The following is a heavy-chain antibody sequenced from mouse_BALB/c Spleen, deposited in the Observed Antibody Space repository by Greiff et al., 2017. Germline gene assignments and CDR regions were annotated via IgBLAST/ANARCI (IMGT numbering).Heavy chain of an antibody. CDR1: GYSFTSYW. Sequence: QVHVKQSGPQLVRPGASVKISCKASGYSFTSYWMHWVKQRPGQGLEWIGMIDPSDSETRLNQKFKDKATLTVDKSSSTAYMQLSSPTSEDSAVYYCARRAATSYYYAMDYWGQGTSVTVSS. V-gene: IGHV1S127*01. CDR3: ARRAATSYYYAMDY. CDR2: IDPSDSET. D-gene: IGHD3-1*01. J-gene: IGHJ4*01.